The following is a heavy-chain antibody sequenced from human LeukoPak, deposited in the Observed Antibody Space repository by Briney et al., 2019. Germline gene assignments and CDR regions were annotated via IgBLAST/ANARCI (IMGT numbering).Heavy chain of an antibody. D-gene: IGHD6-19*01. CDR2: INISGNT. Sequence: SETLSLTCTVSGDSITSYYWSWIRQPAGKGLEWIGRINISGNTNYNPSLKSRVTMSLDTSKNQISLKLSAVTAADTAVYYCARGGGAVAGTSYMDVWGKGTTVTISS. CDR3: ARGGGAVAGTSYMDV. V-gene: IGHV4-4*07. J-gene: IGHJ6*03. CDR1: GDSITSYY.